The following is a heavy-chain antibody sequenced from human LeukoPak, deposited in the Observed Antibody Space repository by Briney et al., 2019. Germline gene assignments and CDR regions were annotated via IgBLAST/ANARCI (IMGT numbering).Heavy chain of an antibody. CDR3: ARGVVVAATRSGDY. J-gene: IGHJ4*02. D-gene: IGHD2-15*01. V-gene: IGHV3-30*04. Sequence: GRSLRLSCAASGFTFTNYAMHWVRQAPGKGLEWVAVISYDGSNKYYADSVKGRFTISRDNSKNTLYLQMNSLRAEDTAVYYWARGVVVAATRSGDYWGQGTLVTVSS. CDR1: GFTFTNYA. CDR2: ISYDGSNK.